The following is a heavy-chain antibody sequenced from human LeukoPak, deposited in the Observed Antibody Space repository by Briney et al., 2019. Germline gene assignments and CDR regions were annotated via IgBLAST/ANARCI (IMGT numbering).Heavy chain of an antibody. CDR2: INHSGST. CDR1: GGSFSGYY. Sequence: PSETLSLTCAVYGGSFSGYYWSWIRQPPGKGLEWIGEINHSGSTNYNPSLKSRVTISVDTSKNQFSLKLSSVTAADTAVYYCARARPNPWWDQTGFDYWGQGTLVTVSS. J-gene: IGHJ4*02. D-gene: IGHD1-26*01. CDR3: ARARPNPWWDQTGFDY. V-gene: IGHV4-34*01.